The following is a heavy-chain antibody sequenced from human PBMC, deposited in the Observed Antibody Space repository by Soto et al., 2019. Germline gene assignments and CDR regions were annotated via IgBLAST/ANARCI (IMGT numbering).Heavy chain of an antibody. J-gene: IGHJ6*02. CDR2: ISAYNGNT. Sequence: GASVKVSCKASGYTFSSYFITWVRQAPGQGLEWMGWISAYNGNTNYAQMLQGRATMTTKKSTNTANRELRSLKPDKTAVFYCARQSYYSGLDVWGQGTTVTVSS. V-gene: IGHV1-18*01. CDR1: GYTFSSYF. CDR3: ARQSYYSGLDV.